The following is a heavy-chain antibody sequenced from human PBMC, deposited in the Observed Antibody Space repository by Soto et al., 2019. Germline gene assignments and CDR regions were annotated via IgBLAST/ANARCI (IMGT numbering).Heavy chain of an antibody. V-gene: IGHV4-31*03. D-gene: IGHD4-4*01. CDR2: IFHTGNA. J-gene: IGHJ3*02. Sequence: SETLSLTCTVSGGSITSPAHYWSWIRQNPGTGLEWIGYIFHTGNAYYDASLKSRVSISVDTSKNQFSLKLSSVTAADTAVYFCARVGISNSDAFDIWGQGTTVTVSS. CDR3: ARVGISNSDAFDI. CDR1: GGSITSPAHY.